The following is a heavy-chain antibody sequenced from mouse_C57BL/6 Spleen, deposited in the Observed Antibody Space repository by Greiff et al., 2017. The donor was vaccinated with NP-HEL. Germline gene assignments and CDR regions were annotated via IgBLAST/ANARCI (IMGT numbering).Heavy chain of an antibody. J-gene: IGHJ4*01. Sequence: QVQLQQSGPELVKPGASVKISCKASGYAFSSSWMHWVKQRPGKGLEWIGRIYPGDGDTNYNGKFKGKATLTADKSSSTAYMQLSSLTSEDSAVYFCARGWAPAYWGQGTSVTVSS. V-gene: IGHV1-82*01. CDR1: GYAFSSSW. CDR2: IYPGDGDT. CDR3: ARGWAPAY. D-gene: IGHD2-3*01.